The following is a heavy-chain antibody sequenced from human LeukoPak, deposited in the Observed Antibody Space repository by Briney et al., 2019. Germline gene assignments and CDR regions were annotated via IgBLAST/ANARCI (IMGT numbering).Heavy chain of an antibody. Sequence: GGSLRLSCAASGFTFSSYDMHWVRPGTGKGLEWVSAIGTAGDTYYPGSVKGRFTTSRENAKNSLYLQMNSLRVGDTAVYYCARGRGWGTFDIWGQGTMVTVSS. D-gene: IGHD3-10*01. CDR1: GFTFSSYD. J-gene: IGHJ3*02. CDR2: IGTAGDT. V-gene: IGHV3-13*04. CDR3: ARGRGWGTFDI.